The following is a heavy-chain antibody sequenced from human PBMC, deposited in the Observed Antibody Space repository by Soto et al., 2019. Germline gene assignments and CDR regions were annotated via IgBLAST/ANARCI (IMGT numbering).Heavy chain of an antibody. CDR1: GFSFSDYY. CDR2: ISSSGTSI. D-gene: IGHD2-15*01. J-gene: IGHJ4*02. CDR3: ARMQNYGGGNRVFDY. V-gene: IGHV3-11*01. Sequence: GGSLRLSCAASGFSFSDYYMSWIRQAPGKGLEWVSDISSSGTSIYNADSVKGRFTISRDNAKNSLYLQMNSLRAEDTAVYYCARMQNYGGGNRVFDYWGQGTLVTVSS.